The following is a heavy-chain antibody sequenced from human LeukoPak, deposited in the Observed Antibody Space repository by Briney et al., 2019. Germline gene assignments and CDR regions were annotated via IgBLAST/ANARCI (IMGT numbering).Heavy chain of an antibody. D-gene: IGHD2-15*01. CDR3: ARGYCSGGSCYSVENWFDP. Sequence: ASVKVSCKAAGHTFTGYYMFWVRQAPGQGLEWIGRINPNSGGTNYAQKFQGRVTMTRDTSISTAYMELSRLRSDDTAVYYCARGYCSGGSCYSVENWFDPWGQGTLVTVSS. CDR2: INPNSGGT. CDR1: GHTFTGYY. V-gene: IGHV1-2*06. J-gene: IGHJ5*02.